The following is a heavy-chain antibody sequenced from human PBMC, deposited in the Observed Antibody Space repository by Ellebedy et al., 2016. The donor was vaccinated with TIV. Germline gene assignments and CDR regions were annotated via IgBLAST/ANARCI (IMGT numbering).Heavy chain of an antibody. CDR2: INPNSGGT. CDR1: GYTFTGYY. V-gene: IGHV1-2*02. Sequence: ASVKVSXXASGYTFTGYYIHWVRQAPGQGLEWIGWINPNSGGTNYAQKFQGRVTMTRDTSISTAYMELSRLRSDDTAVCYCARYDWVVPAAISYWGQGTLVTVSS. J-gene: IGHJ4*02. CDR3: ARYDWVVPAAISY. D-gene: IGHD2-2*01.